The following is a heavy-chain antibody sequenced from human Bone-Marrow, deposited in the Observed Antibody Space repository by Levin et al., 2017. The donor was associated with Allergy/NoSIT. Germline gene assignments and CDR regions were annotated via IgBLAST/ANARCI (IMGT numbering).Heavy chain of an antibody. V-gene: IGHV3-23*01. J-gene: IGHJ4*02. CDR1: GFTFSSYA. D-gene: IGHD5-18*01. CDR3: AKKWIPTSQAGYFDC. CDR2: INAGGGTT. Sequence: GGSLRLSCAASGFTFSSYAMSWVRQAPGKGLEWVSSINAGGGTTFYADSVKGRFTISRDNSKSTLYMQMNSLRAEDTAVYYCAKKWIPTSQAGYFDCWGQGALVTVSS.